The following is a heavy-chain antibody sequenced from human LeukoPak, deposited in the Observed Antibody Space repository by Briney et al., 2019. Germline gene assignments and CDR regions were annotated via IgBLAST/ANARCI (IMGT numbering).Heavy chain of an antibody. CDR2: IHHSGTT. Sequence: PSGTLSLTCTVSGDSISTYYWSWIRQPPGKGLEWIGYIHHSGTTISNPSLKSRVTFSVDTSKNQVSLNLSSVTAADTAVYYCARSKGYNSGWYFSFDYWGQGTLVTASS. J-gene: IGHJ4*02. CDR3: ARSKGYNSGWYFSFDY. D-gene: IGHD6-19*01. V-gene: IGHV4-59*01. CDR1: GDSISTYY.